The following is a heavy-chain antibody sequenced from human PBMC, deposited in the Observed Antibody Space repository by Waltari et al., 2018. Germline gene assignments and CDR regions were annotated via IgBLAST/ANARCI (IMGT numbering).Heavy chain of an antibody. D-gene: IGHD1-26*01. J-gene: IGHJ4*02. V-gene: IGHV4-34*01. Sequence: QVQLQQWGAGLLKPSETLSLTCAVYGGSFSGYYWSWIRQPPGKVLEWIGEINHSGSTNYNPSVKSRVTISVDTSKNQFSLKLSAVTAADTAVYYCARGEGATNYWGQGTLVTVSS. CDR1: GGSFSGYY. CDR2: INHSGST. CDR3: ARGEGATNY.